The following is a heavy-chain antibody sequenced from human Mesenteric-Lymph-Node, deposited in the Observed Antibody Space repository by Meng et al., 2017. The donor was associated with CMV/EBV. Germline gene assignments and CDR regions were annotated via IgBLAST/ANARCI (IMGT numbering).Heavy chain of an antibody. J-gene: IGHJ4*02. CDR2: IYYSGST. Sequence: SETLSLTCIVSGGSVSSDFYHWNWIRQSPGKGLEWIGYIYYSGSTYYNPSLKSRVTLSVDTSKNQFSLRLSSVTAADTAVYYCARDPREIRDYFDYWGQGTLVTVSS. D-gene: IGHD5-24*01. CDR3: ARDPREIRDYFDY. V-gene: IGHV4-61*01. CDR1: GGSVSSDFYH.